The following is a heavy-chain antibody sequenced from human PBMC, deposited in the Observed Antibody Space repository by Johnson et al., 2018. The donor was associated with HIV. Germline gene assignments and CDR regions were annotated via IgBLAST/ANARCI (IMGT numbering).Heavy chain of an antibody. CDR2: IDTAGNT. D-gene: IGHD4-23*01. V-gene: IGHV3-13*01. CDR3: ARGPSVVTLHAFDL. J-gene: IGHJ3*01. CDR1: GFTFRNYD. Sequence: VQLVESGGGLVQPGGSLRLSCAASGFTFRNYDMHWVRQATGKRLEWVSGIDTAGNTYYPGSVKGRLTISRENAKNSLYLQMNSLRAGDTAVYYCARGPSVVTLHAFDLWGQGTLVTVSS.